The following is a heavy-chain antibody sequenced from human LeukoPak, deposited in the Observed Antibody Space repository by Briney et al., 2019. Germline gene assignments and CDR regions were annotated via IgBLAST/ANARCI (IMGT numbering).Heavy chain of an antibody. J-gene: IGHJ6*03. Sequence: SETLSLTCAVYGASFSGYYWSWIRQPPGKGVEWVGEINHSGSTKYNPSLKSRVTISVDTSKNQFSLRLSSVTAADTAVYYCARRWKRRYYLLMDVWGKGTTITVSS. D-gene: IGHD3-10*01. CDR3: ARRWKRRYYLLMDV. V-gene: IGHV4-34*01. CDR1: GASFSGYY. CDR2: INHSGST.